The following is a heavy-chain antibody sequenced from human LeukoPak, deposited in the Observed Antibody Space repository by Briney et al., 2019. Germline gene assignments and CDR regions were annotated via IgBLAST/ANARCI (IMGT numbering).Heavy chain of an antibody. CDR1: GFTFSDYY. D-gene: IGHD2-21*02. V-gene: IGHV1-2*02. Sequence: ASVKVSCKASGFTFSDYYLHWLRQAPGEGPEWMGWINPNSGATRYAQKFQGRVTLTRDTSISTAYMELSSLRSDDTAVFFCARESGGDDAFDIWGQGTMVTVSS. J-gene: IGHJ3*02. CDR3: ARESGGDDAFDI. CDR2: INPNSGAT.